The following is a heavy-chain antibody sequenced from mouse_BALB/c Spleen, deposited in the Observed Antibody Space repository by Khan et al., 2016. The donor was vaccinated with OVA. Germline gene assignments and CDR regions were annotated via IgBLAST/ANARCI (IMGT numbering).Heavy chain of an antibody. CDR3: AMGRTY. J-gene: IGHJ3*01. D-gene: IGHD4-1*01. CDR2: ISYSGRT. Sequence: EVKLEVSGPGLVKPSQSLSLTCTVTGYSITSDYAWNWIRQFPGNKLEWTGYISYSGRTSYNPSLKSRISVTRDTSKNQFFLQLNSVTTEDTATYYCAMGRTYWGQGTLVTVSA. V-gene: IGHV3-2*02. CDR1: GYSITSDYA.